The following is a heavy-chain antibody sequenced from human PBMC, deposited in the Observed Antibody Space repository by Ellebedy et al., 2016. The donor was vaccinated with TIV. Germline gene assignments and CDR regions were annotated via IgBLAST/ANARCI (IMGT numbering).Heavy chain of an antibody. Sequence: SETLSLTXTVSGGSISRDGYYWSWIRQHPGKGLEWLGYIQYSGTTYYNPSLKSRLAIVLDSSKNQFSLRLSSVTAADTAVYYCSRGDCSSTSCYEPPFDPWGQGTLVTVSS. CDR3: SRGDCSSTSCYEPPFDP. V-gene: IGHV4-31*03. D-gene: IGHD2-2*01. J-gene: IGHJ5*02. CDR1: GGSISRDGYY. CDR2: IQYSGTT.